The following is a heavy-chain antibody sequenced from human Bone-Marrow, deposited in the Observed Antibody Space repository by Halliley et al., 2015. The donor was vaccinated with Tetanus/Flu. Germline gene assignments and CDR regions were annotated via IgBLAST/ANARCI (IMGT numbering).Heavy chain of an antibody. CDR1: GFTFSSYW. J-gene: IGHJ4*02. CDR2: IKQDGSDK. V-gene: IGHV3-7*01. CDR3: ASGRNFNY. Sequence: SLRLSCAASGFTFSSYWMTWVRQAPGQGLEWVATIKQDGSDKRYVDSVKGRFTISRDNAKTSLYLQMNTLRAEDTAVYYCASGRNFNYWGLGTLVTVSS.